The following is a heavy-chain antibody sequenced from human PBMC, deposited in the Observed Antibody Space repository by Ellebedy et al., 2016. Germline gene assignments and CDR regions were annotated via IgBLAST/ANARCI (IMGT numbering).Heavy chain of an antibody. CDR3: ARPGSSGWSNNFDY. V-gene: IGHV5-51*01. CDR2: IYPGDSDT. J-gene: IGHJ4*02. CDR1: GYSFTSYW. D-gene: IGHD6-19*01. Sequence: GGSLRLSXKGSGYSFTSYWIGWVRQMPGKGLEWMGIIYPGDSDTRYSPSFQGQVTISADKSISTAYLQWSSLKASDTAMYYCARPGSSGWSNNFDYWGQGTLVTVSS.